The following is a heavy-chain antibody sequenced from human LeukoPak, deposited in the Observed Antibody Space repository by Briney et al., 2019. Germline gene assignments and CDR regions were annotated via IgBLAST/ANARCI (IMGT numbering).Heavy chain of an antibody. CDR3: ASDYGGNSGEILSSY. J-gene: IGHJ4*02. Sequence: GASVKASCKASGGTFSSYAISWVRQAPGQGLEWMGRIIPILGIANYAQKFQGRVTITADKSTSTAYMELSSLRSEDTAVYYCASDYGGNSGEILSSYWGQGTLVTVSS. V-gene: IGHV1-69*04. D-gene: IGHD4-23*01. CDR2: IIPILGIA. CDR1: GGTFSSYA.